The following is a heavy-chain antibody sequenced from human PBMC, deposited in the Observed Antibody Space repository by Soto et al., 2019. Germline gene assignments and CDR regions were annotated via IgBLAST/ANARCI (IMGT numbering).Heavy chain of an antibody. J-gene: IGHJ6*02. CDR2: ISGTTTYI. V-gene: IGHV3-21*01. CDR1: GFTFNNYN. D-gene: IGHD4-17*01. CDR3: ARDSSPHYGGRYYYAGMDV. Sequence: PGGSLRLSCAASGFTFNNYNMNWVRQAPGKGLEWVSSISGTTTYIYYADSVKGRFTISRDNAKNSLYLQINSLRADDTAVYYCARDSSPHYGGRYYYAGMDVWGQGTTVTVSS.